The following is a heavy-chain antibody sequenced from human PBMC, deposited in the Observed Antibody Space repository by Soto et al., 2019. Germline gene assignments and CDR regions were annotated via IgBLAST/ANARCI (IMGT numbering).Heavy chain of an antibody. V-gene: IGHV4-59*01. J-gene: IGHJ4*01. Sequence: SETLSLTCTVSGGSISTSYWSWIRQPPGKGLEWIGYIHESGKTNYDPSLKSRVATSVDTSKNQFSLRLSSVTAADTAIYYCARGSGYTAIDFWGQGTLVTVSS. D-gene: IGHD3-22*01. CDR2: IHESGKT. CDR1: GGSISTSY. CDR3: ARGSGYTAIDF.